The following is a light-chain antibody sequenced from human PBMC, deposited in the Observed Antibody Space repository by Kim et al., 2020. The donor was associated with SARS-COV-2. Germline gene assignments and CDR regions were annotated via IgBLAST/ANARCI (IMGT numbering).Light chain of an antibody. CDR2: GAS. Sequence: EIVLTQSPGTLSLSPGERATLSCRASQSVSSSYLAWCQQKPGQAPRLLIYGASSRATGIPDRFSGSGSGTDFTLTISRLEPEDVAVYYCQQYGSSLPYTFGQGTKLEI. J-gene: IGKJ2*01. V-gene: IGKV3-20*01. CDR1: QSVSSSY. CDR3: QQYGSSLPYT.